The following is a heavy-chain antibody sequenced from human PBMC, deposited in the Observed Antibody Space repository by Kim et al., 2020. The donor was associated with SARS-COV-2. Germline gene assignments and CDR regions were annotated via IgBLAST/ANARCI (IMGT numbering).Heavy chain of an antibody. J-gene: IGHJ4*02. D-gene: IGHD6-19*01. CDR3: ARAGRQWLVRPILYYFDY. Sequence: SETLSLTCAVYGGSFSGYYWSWIRQPPGKGLEWIGEINHSGSTNHNPSLKSRVTISVDTSKNQFPLKLSYVTAADTAVYYCARAGRQWLVRPILYYFDYWGQGTLVTVSS. CDR2: INHSGST. V-gene: IGHV4-34*01. CDR1: GGSFSGYY.